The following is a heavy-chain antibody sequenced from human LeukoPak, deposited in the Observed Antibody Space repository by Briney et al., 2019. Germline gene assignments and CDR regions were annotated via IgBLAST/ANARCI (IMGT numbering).Heavy chain of an antibody. J-gene: IGHJ4*02. Sequence: GGSLRLSCTASGFTFSSYWMSWVRQAPGKGLEWVANIKQDGGEKYYVDSVKGRFAISRDNAKNSLYLQMNSLRAEDTAVYYCARLGARQVLDYWGQGTLVTVSS. D-gene: IGHD4-17*01. CDR1: GFTFSSYW. CDR3: ARLGARQVLDY. CDR2: IKQDGGEK. V-gene: IGHV3-7*01.